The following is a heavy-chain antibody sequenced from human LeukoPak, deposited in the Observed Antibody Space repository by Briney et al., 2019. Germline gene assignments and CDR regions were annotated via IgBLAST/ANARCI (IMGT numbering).Heavy chain of an antibody. D-gene: IGHD3-22*01. CDR2: IKRETDGGTI. CDR1: GFTLNNAW. J-gene: IGHJ1*01. Sequence: GGSLRLSCAASGFTLNNAWMSWVRQAPGKGLEWLGRIKRETDGGTIDYAAPVKGRFTISRDDSRNTLYLQMDSLKIEDTAVYYCTTDRYYDDSELQFQHWGQGTLVTVSS. CDR3: TTDRYYDDSELQFQH. V-gene: IGHV3-15*01.